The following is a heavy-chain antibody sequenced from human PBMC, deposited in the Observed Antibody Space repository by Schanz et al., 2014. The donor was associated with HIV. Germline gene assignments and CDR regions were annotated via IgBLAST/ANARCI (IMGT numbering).Heavy chain of an antibody. CDR1: GYTFSDYY. V-gene: IGHV3-11*04. D-gene: IGHD3-10*01. J-gene: IGHJ6*02. CDR3: ARGSGPYYYYYGMDV. Sequence: QVQLVESGGGVVKPGGSLRLSCVASGYTFSDYYMSWIRQAPGKGLEWVSYISSTSSTISYRDSVKGRFTISRDNAKNSLYLQMSSLRDEDTAVYYCARGSGPYYYYYGMDVWGQGTTVTVSS. CDR2: ISSTSSTI.